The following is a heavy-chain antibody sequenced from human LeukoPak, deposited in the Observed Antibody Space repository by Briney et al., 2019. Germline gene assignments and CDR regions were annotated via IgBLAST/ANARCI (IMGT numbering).Heavy chain of an antibody. CDR1: GFTFSSYA. D-gene: IGHD3-10*01. Sequence: GGSLRLSCAASGFTFSSYAMSWVRQAPGRGLEWVSAISGSGGSTYYADSVKGRFTISRDNSKNTLYLQMNSLRADDTAVYYCARDRGWELLWFGEYNGDLDYWGQGTLVTVSS. CDR3: ARDRGWELLWFGEYNGDLDY. CDR2: ISGSGGST. V-gene: IGHV3-23*01. J-gene: IGHJ4*02.